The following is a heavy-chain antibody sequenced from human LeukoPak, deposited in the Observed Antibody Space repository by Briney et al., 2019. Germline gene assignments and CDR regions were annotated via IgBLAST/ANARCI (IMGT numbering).Heavy chain of an antibody. CDR2: ISGSGGST. Sequence: PGESLRLSCAASGFTFSSYAMSWVRQAPGKGLEWVSAISGSGGSTYYADSVKGRFTISRDNSKNTLYLQMNSLRAEDTAVYYCAKESYSGSSGLRDYRGQGTLVTVSS. V-gene: IGHV3-23*01. D-gene: IGHD1-26*01. CDR1: GFTFSSYA. J-gene: IGHJ4*02. CDR3: AKESYSGSSGLRDY.